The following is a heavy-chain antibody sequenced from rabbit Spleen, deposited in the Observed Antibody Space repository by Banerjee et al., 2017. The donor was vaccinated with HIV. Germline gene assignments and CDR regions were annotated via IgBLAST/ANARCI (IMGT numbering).Heavy chain of an antibody. CDR3: VRDRDPSASDYRKLDL. D-gene: IGHD2-1*01. Sequence: QEQLVESGGGLVEPEGSLTLTCKASGFSFSDRDVMCWVRQAPGKGLEWIACINTATGKAVYANWAKGRFTISKTSSNTVTLQMNSLTAADTATYFCVRDRDPSASDYRKLDLWGPGTLVTVS. CDR2: INTATGKA. CDR1: GFSFSDRDV. J-gene: IGHJ6*01. V-gene: IGHV1S45*01.